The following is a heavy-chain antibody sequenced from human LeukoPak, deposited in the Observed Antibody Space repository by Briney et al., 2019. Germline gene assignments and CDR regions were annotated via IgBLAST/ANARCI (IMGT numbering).Heavy chain of an antibody. D-gene: IGHD3-9*01. CDR2: INHSGST. CDR1: GGSFSGYY. J-gene: IGHJ5*02. V-gene: IGHV4-34*01. CDR3: ASSGDILTSNWFDP. Sequence: SETLSLTCAVYGGSFSGYYWRWIRQPPGKGLEWIGEINHSGSTNYNPSLKSRVTISVDTSKNQFSLKLSSVTAADTAVYYCASSGDILTSNWFDPWGQGTLVTVSS.